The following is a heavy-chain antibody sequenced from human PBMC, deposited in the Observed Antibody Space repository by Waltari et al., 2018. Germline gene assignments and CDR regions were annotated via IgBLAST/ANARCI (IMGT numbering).Heavy chain of an antibody. V-gene: IGHV3-30*18. CDR2: ISYDGSNK. J-gene: IGHJ4*02. CDR1: GFTFSSYG. CDR3: AKKDSSAPQDFHLFDY. D-gene: IGHD6-25*01. Sequence: QVQLVESGGGVVQPGRSLRLSCAASGFTFSSYGMHWVRQAPGKGLEWVAVISYDGSNKYYADSGKGRFTISRDNSKNTLYLQMNSLRAEDTAVYYCAKKDSSAPQDFHLFDYWGQGTLVTVSS.